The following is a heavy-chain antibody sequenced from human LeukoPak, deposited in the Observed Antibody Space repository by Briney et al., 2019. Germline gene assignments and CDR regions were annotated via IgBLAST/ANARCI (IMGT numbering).Heavy chain of an antibody. CDR1: GFTFSNYG. D-gene: IGHD4-11*01. CDR3: IPGLQDFDY. J-gene: IGHJ4*02. V-gene: IGHV3-33*01. CDR2: IWYDGINK. Sequence: GGSLRLSCAASGFTFSNYGIHWVRQAPGKGLEWVAVIWYDGINKYYADSVKGRFTISRDNSKNTLYLQMNSLRAEDTAVYYCIPGLQDFDYWGQGTLVTVSS.